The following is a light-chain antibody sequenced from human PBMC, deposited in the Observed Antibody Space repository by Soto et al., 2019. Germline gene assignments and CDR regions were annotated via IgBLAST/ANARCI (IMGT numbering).Light chain of an antibody. V-gene: IGLV2-14*01. CDR1: SSDIGTYDY. CDR2: EVG. Sequence: QSALTQPASVSGSPGQSITISCTGTSSDIGTYDYVSWYQHHPGKAPKLIISEVGTRPSGVSYRFSGSKSVNPASLTISGLQAEDEADYYCSSYTYTSSVVFGGGTKLTVL. CDR3: SSYTYTSSVV. J-gene: IGLJ2*01.